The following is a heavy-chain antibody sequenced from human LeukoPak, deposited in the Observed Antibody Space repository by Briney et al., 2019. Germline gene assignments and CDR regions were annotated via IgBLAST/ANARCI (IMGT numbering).Heavy chain of an antibody. CDR1: GGTFSSYA. D-gene: IGHD3-16*01. CDR3: ARVLGFRLGDWYFDL. J-gene: IGHJ2*01. V-gene: IGHV1-69*04. Sequence: GASVKVSCKASGGTFSSYAISWVRQAPGQGLEWMGRIIPILGIANYAQKFQGRVTITADKSTSTAYMELSSLRSEDTAVYYCARVLGFRLGDWYFDLWGRGTLVTVSS. CDR2: IIPILGIA.